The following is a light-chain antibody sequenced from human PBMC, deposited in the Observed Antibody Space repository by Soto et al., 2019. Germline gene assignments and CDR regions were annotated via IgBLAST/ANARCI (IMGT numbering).Light chain of an antibody. CDR3: QAYDYSLTAFV. V-gene: IGLV1-40*01. Sequence: QSVLTQPPSVSGAPGQRVTISCTGNNSNLGAGYDVHWYQQLPGAAPKLVIFGNRNRPSGVPERFSGSKSGTSASLAITGLQAEDEGEYYCQAYDYSLTAFVFGGGTKLTVL. J-gene: IGLJ3*02. CDR1: NSNLGAGYD. CDR2: GNR.